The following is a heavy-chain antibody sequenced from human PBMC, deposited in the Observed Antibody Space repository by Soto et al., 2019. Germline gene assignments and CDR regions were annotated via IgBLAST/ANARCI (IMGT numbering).Heavy chain of an antibody. V-gene: IGHV1-2*02. J-gene: IGHJ5*02. Sequence: ASVKVSCKVSGYTFTDFYIHWVRQAPGQGLEWMGWIDPNSGGTKSAQKFQGRVTMTRDTSITTASIELRRLTSDDTAVYYCVRDFLGNVVSVPPPWGQGTPVTVYS. CDR3: VRDFLGNVVSVPPP. CDR1: GYTFTDFY. D-gene: IGHD2-15*01. CDR2: IDPNSGGT.